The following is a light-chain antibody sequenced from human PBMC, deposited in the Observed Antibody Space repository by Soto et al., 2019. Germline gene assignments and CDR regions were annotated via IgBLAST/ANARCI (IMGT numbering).Light chain of an antibody. CDR3: QQYNNWPLWT. CDR1: QSVSSN. V-gene: IGKV3-15*01. J-gene: IGKJ1*01. CDR2: GAS. Sequence: EIVMTQSPATLSVSPGERATLSCRASQSVSSNLAWYQQKPGQAPRLLIYGASTRATGIPARFSGSESGTEFTLTISSLQYEDFAVYYCQQYNNWPLWTFGQGTKVEIK.